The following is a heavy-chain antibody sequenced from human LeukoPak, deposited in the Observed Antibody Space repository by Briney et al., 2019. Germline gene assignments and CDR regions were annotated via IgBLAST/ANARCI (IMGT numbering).Heavy chain of an antibody. D-gene: IGHD2/OR15-2a*01. CDR3: ARGRGRGSLHHRIPYDY. CDR1: GGSFSGYY. J-gene: IGHJ4*02. Sequence: SETLSLTCAVYGGSFSGYYWSWIRQPPGKGLEWIGEISHSGSTNYNPSLKSRVTISVDTSKNQFSLKLSSVTAADTAVYYCARGRGRGSLHHRIPYDYWGQGTLVTVSS. V-gene: IGHV4-34*01. CDR2: ISHSGST.